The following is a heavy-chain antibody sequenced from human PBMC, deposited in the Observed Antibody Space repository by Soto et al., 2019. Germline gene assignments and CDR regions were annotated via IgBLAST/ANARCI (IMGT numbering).Heavy chain of an antibody. Sequence: ASVKVSCKVSGYTLTELSMHWVRQAPGKGLEWMGGFDPEDGETIYAQKFQGRVTMTADTSTGTAYMELRSLRSEDTAVYYCARSYHNTAMAEVDYWGQGTLVTVSS. D-gene: IGHD5-18*01. CDR2: FDPEDGET. CDR3: ARSYHNTAMAEVDY. V-gene: IGHV1-24*01. CDR1: GYTLTELS. J-gene: IGHJ4*02.